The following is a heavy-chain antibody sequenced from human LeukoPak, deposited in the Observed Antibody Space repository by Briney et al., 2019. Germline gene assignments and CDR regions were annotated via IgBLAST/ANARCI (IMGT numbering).Heavy chain of an antibody. CDR2: ISSSSSYI. Sequence: GGSLRLSCAASGFTFSSYSMNWVRQAPGKGLEWVSSISSSSSYIYYADSVKGRFTISRDNAKNSLYLQMNSLRAEDTAVYYCARHTALYYYYMDVWGKGTTVTVSS. CDR1: GFTFSSYS. D-gene: IGHD5-18*01. J-gene: IGHJ6*03. CDR3: ARHTALYYYYMDV. V-gene: IGHV3-21*01.